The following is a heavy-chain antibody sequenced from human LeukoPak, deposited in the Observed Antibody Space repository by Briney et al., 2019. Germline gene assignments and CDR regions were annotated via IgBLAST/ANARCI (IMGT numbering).Heavy chain of an antibody. CDR2: IYYSGST. CDR3: ARGGGPPSYFDY. CDR1: GGSISSYY. D-gene: IGHD3-16*01. J-gene: IGHJ4*02. Sequence: TSETLSLTCTVSGGSISSYYWSWIRQPPGKGLEWIGNIYYSGSTNYNPSLKSRVAISVDTSKNQFSLKMSSVTAADTAVYYCARGGGPPSYFDYWGQGTLVSGSS. V-gene: IGHV4-59*01.